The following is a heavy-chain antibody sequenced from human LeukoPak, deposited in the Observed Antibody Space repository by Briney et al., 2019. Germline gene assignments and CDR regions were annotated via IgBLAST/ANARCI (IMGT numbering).Heavy chain of an antibody. Sequence: GGSLRLSCAASGFPFSSYAMSWVRQAPGKGLEWVSAISADSYYTYYADSVQGRFTISRDNSKNTLYLQMNSLRAEDTALYYCANFVDTSMGGNDYWGQGTLVTVSS. CDR2: ISADSYYT. D-gene: IGHD5-18*01. CDR1: GFPFSSYA. CDR3: ANFVDTSMGGNDY. V-gene: IGHV3-23*01. J-gene: IGHJ4*02.